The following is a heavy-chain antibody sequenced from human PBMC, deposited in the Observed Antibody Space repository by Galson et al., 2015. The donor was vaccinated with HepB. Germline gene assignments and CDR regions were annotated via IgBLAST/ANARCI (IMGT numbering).Heavy chain of an antibody. Sequence: SETLSLTCTVSGDSISRSTYCWGWIRQPPGRGLEWIGSISYSGSTSYNPSLKSRVNISVDTSKNQFSLKLSSVTAADTAVYFCARHDGGYSSAQDWLDPWGQGTLVTVSS. J-gene: IGHJ5*02. CDR2: ISYSGST. CDR3: ARHDGGYSSAQDWLDP. D-gene: IGHD6-19*01. CDR1: GDSISRSTYC. V-gene: IGHV4-39*01.